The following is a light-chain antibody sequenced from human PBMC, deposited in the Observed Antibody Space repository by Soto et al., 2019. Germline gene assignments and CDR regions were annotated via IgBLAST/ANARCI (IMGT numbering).Light chain of an antibody. CDR3: QQYNTLPPCT. CDR2: GAS. Sequence: EIVMTQSPGTLSVSPGERATLSCGASQSVSSNLAWYQQKPGQAPRLLIYGASTRATGIPATFSGSGSGTNFTLTISSLQSEDFAVYFCQQYNTLPPCTFGHGTKWEIK. V-gene: IGKV3-15*01. CDR1: QSVSSN. J-gene: IGKJ1*01.